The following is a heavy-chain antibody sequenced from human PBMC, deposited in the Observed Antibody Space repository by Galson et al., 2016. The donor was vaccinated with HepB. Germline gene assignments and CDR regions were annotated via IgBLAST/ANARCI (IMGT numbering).Heavy chain of an antibody. V-gene: IGHV3-11*01. CDR1: GFTFSDYH. CDR3: ARDLPDESVVYFVVFEL. J-gene: IGHJ1*01. CDR2: ITTSGNSM. Sequence: SLRLSCAASGFTFSDYHMNWIRQAPGKGLEWISYITTSGNSMLYAESVRGRFSISRDNAKKSLYLQMTNLRAEDTAVYYCARDLPDESVVYFVVFELWGQGTLVTVSS. D-gene: IGHD3/OR15-3a*01.